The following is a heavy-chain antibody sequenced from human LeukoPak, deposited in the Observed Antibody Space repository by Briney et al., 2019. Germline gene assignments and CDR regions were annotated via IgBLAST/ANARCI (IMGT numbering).Heavy chain of an antibody. CDR3: ARQLFCSSTSCFDY. CDR2: IYYSGST. J-gene: IGHJ4*02. Sequence: SETLSLTCTVSGGSISSYYRSWIRQPPGKGLEWIGYIYYSGSTNYNPSLKSRVTISVDTSKNQFSLKLSSVTAADTAVYYCARQLFCSSTSCFDYWGQGTLVTVSS. V-gene: IGHV4-59*08. D-gene: IGHD2-2*01. CDR1: GGSISSYY.